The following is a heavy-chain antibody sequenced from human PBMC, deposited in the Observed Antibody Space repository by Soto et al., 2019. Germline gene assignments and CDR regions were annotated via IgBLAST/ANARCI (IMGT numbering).Heavy chain of an antibody. D-gene: IGHD2-15*01. Sequence: PGGSLRLSCAASGFTFSSYAMSWVRQAPGKGLEWVSAISGSGGSTYYADSVKGRFTISRDNSKNTLYLQMNSLRAEDTAVYYCAPRFYCSGGSCYPQWFDPWGQGTLVTSPQ. CDR3: APRFYCSGGSCYPQWFDP. J-gene: IGHJ5*02. CDR2: ISGSGGST. CDR1: GFTFSSYA. V-gene: IGHV3-23*01.